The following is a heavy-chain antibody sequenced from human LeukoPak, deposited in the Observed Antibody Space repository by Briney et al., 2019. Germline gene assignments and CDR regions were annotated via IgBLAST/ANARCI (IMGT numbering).Heavy chain of an antibody. D-gene: IGHD3-10*01. CDR3: ARVRPVVRGVNDAFDI. J-gene: IGHJ3*02. CDR2: IYTSGST. Sequence: PSETLSLTCTVSGGSISSGSYYWSWIRQPAGKGLEWTGRIYTSGSTNYNPSLKSRVTISVDTSKNQFSLKLSSVTAADTAVYYCARVRPVVRGVNDAFDIWGQGTMVTVSS. CDR1: GGSISSGSYY. V-gene: IGHV4-61*02.